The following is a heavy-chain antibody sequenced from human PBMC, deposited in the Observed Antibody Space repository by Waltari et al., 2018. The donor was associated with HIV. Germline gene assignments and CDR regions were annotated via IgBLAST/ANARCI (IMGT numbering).Heavy chain of an antibody. Sequence: EVHLVESGGNLVQPGGSLRLSCTASGFFFHVHWMNWVRQAPGKVLEWVANINPDGSEQLYVDSGKGRFSISRDNAKNSVYLQLNSLTVDYTAVYFCSGRSGGSSIYWGRGTQVTVSS. CDR1: GFFFHVHW. V-gene: IGHV3-7*03. J-gene: IGHJ4*02. CDR2: INPDGSEQ. D-gene: IGHD2-2*01. CDR3: SGRSGGSSIY.